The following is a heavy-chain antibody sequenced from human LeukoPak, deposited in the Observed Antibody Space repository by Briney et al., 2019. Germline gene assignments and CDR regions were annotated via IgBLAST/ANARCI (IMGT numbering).Heavy chain of an antibody. J-gene: IGHJ5*02. CDR1: GYTFTGYY. D-gene: IGHD2-2*02. CDR2: INPNSGGT. CDR3: AMGGGHCSSTSCYRSWFDP. V-gene: IGHV1-2*02. Sequence: ASVKVSCKASGYTFTGYYMHWVRQAPGQALEWMGWINPNSGGTNYAQKFQGRVTMTRDTSISTAYMELSRLRSDDTAVYYCAMGGGHCSSTSCYRSWFDPWGQGTLVTVSP.